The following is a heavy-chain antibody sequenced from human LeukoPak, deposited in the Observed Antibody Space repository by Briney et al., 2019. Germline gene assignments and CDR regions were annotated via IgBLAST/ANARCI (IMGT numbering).Heavy chain of an antibody. Sequence: SETLSLTCAVSGYSISSGYYWGWIRQPPGKGLEWIGSIYHSGSTYYNPSLKSRVTISVDTSKNQFSLKLSSVIAADTAVYYCARRPHFTIFGVVQARDDAFDIWGQGTMVTVSS. V-gene: IGHV4-38-2*01. D-gene: IGHD3-3*01. J-gene: IGHJ3*02. CDR3: ARRPHFTIFGVVQARDDAFDI. CDR1: GYSISSGYY. CDR2: IYHSGST.